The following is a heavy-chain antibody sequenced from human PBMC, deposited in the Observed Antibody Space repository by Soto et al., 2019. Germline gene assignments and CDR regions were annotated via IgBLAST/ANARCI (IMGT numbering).Heavy chain of an antibody. J-gene: IGHJ4*02. D-gene: IGHD2-21*01. CDR1: GGTFSSYA. Sequence: QVQMVPSGAEVQKPGSSVKVSCKASGGTFSSYAISWVRQAPGQGLEWMGGIIPIFGTANYAQKFQGRVTITADKSTSTAYMELSSLRSEDTAVYYCARDRDGYSNRHFDYWGQGTLVTVSS. CDR2: IIPIFGTA. CDR3: ARDRDGYSNRHFDY. V-gene: IGHV1-69*06.